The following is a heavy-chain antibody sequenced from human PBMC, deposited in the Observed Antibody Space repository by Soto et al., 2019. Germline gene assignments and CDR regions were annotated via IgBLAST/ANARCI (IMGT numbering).Heavy chain of an antibody. J-gene: IGHJ3*02. V-gene: IGHV1-3*01. D-gene: IGHD3-22*01. CDR2: INAGNGNT. CDR1: GYTFTSYA. CDR3: ARGSYYYDSSGYYTGAFEI. Sequence: ASVKVSCKASGYTFTSYAMHWVRQAPGQRLDWMGWINAGNGNTKYSQKFQGRVTITRDTSASTAYMELSSLRSEDTAVYYCARGSYYYDSSGYYTGAFEIWGQGTMVTVSS.